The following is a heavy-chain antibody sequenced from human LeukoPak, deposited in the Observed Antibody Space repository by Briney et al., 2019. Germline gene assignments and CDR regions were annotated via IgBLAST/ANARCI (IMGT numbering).Heavy chain of an antibody. CDR2: ISGSGGST. V-gene: IGHV3-23*01. Sequence: GGSLRLSXAASGFTFDDYGMSWVRQAPGKGLEWVSAISGSGGSTYYADSVKGRFTISRDNSKNTLYLQMNSLRAEDTAVYYCAAGRYCSGGSCYSYFDYWGQGTLVTVSS. CDR1: GFTFDDYG. J-gene: IGHJ4*02. CDR3: AAGRYCSGGSCYSYFDY. D-gene: IGHD2-15*01.